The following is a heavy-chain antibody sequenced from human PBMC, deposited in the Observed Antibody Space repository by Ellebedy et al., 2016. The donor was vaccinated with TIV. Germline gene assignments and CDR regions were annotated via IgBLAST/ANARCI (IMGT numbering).Heavy chain of an antibody. CDR1: GYSFSSYW. D-gene: IGHD3-10*01. Sequence: GESLKISCQGSGYSFSSYWIAWVRQMPGKGLEWMGVIYPGDSHTKYNPSFQGQVTISADKSSSTAYLQWSSLKASDTAMYYCARQGGGSTNSDYWGQGTLVTVSS. CDR2: IYPGDSHT. CDR3: ARQGGGSTNSDY. V-gene: IGHV5-51*01. J-gene: IGHJ4*02.